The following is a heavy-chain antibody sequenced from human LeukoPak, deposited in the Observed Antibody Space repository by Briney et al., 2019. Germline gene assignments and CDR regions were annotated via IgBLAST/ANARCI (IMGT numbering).Heavy chain of an antibody. V-gene: IGHV3-74*01. CDR2: IKSDGSST. CDR1: GFTFSSYW. J-gene: IGHJ4*02. CDR3: ARDGYSFGHDFDY. D-gene: IGHD5-18*01. Sequence: GGSLRLSCAASGFTFSSYWMPWVRRTPGKGLVWVSRIKSDGSSTSYADSVKGRFTISRDNAKNTLYLQMNSLRAEDTAVYYCARDGYSFGHDFDYWGQGTLVTVSS.